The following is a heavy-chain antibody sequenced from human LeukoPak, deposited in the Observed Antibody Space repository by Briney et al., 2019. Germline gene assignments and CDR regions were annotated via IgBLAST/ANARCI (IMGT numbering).Heavy chain of an antibody. Sequence: GGSLRLSCAASGFTFSSYAMSWVRQAPGKGLEWGSAISGRGGSTYYADSVKGRFTISRDNSKNTLYLQMNSLRAEDTAVYYCAKGFDYGDYAATNFDYWGQGTLVTVSS. CDR1: GFTFSSYA. D-gene: IGHD4-17*01. V-gene: IGHV3-23*01. J-gene: IGHJ4*02. CDR2: ISGRGGST. CDR3: AKGFDYGDYAATNFDY.